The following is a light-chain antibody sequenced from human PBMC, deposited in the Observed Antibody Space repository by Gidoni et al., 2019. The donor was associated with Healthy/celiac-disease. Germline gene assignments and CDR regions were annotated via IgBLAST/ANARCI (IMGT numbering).Light chain of an antibody. CDR3: QQYNSYSTWT. Sequence: ASVGDRVTITCRASQSISSWLAWYQQKPEKAPKLLIYKASSLESGVPSRFSGSGSGTEFTLTISSLQPDDFATYYCQQYNSYSTWTFGQGTKVEIK. CDR1: QSISSW. J-gene: IGKJ1*01. CDR2: KAS. V-gene: IGKV1-5*03.